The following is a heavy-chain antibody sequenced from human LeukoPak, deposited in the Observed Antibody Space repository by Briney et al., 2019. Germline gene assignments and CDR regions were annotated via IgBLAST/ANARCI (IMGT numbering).Heavy chain of an antibody. CDR1: GVSISSGGYC. CDR3: ARVNDYGDYLFDY. D-gene: IGHD4-17*01. V-gene: IGHV4-30-2*01. J-gene: IGHJ4*02. CDR2: IYHSGST. Sequence: ASETLSLTCTVSGVSISSGGYCWRGIRQPPGKGLEWIGYIYHSGSTYYNPSLKSRVTISVDRSKNQFSLKLSSVTAADTAVYYCARVNDYGDYLFDYWGQGTLVTVSS.